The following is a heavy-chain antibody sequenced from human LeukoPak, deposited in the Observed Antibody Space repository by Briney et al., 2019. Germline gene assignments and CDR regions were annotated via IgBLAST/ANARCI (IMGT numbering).Heavy chain of an antibody. CDR2: TKGNGGST. D-gene: IGHD3-22*01. Sequence: GGSLRLSCAASGFTFSSYAMSWVRQAPGEGLEWVASTKGNGGSTNYTDSVKDRFTISRDNSKNTVYLQMHSLRADDTAVYYCAKGSYYYDTSGYFDSWGHGALVTVSS. J-gene: IGHJ4*01. V-gene: IGHV3-23*01. CDR1: GFTFSSYA. CDR3: AKGSYYYDTSGYFDS.